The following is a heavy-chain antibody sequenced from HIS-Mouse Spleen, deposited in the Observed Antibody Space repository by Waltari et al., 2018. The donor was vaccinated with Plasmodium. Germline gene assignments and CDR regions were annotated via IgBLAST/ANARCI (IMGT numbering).Heavy chain of an antibody. D-gene: IGHD6-13*01. CDR2: ISYDGSNK. Sequence: VQLLESGGGVVQPGRSLRLPCAASGFTFSSFGRHWVRQAPGKGLEWVAVISYDGSNKYYADSVKGRFTISRDNSKNTLYLQMNSLRAEDTAVYYCAKDRRSSSWYVDYWGQGTLVTVSS. V-gene: IGHV3-30*18. CDR1: GFTFSSFG. CDR3: AKDRRSSSWYVDY. J-gene: IGHJ4*02.